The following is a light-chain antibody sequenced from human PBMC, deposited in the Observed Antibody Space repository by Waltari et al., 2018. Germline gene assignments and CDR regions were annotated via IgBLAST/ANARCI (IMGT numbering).Light chain of an antibody. V-gene: IGKV3-15*01. J-gene: IGKJ2*01. Sequence: EILLTQSPATLSVSPGDRVTLSCRASQTVNSNLAWYQQRPGQAPRLLIYDTSTRATAIPARFSGSGSGTEFTLTITSLQSEDFAVYYCQHYDNWPPVYTFGQGTKLEIK. CDR2: DTS. CDR1: QTVNSN. CDR3: QHYDNWPPVYT.